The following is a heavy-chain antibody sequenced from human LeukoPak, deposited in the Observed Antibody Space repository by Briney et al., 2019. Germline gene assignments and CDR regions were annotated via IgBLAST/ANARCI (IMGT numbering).Heavy chain of an antibody. CDR1: GFTFSSYA. CDR3: ARVGSSISRHWFDP. CDR2: ISGSGGSI. D-gene: IGHD6-13*01. J-gene: IGHJ5*02. Sequence: PGGSLRLSCTASGFTFSSYAMTWVRQAPGKGLEWVPGISGSGGSIDYADSVKGRSTIDRDNSKNTLHLQMNSLRAEDTAVYYCARVGSSISRHWFDPWGQGTLVTVSS. V-gene: IGHV3-23*01.